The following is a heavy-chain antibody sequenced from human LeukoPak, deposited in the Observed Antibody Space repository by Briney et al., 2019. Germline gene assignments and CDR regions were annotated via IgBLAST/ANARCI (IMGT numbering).Heavy chain of an antibody. D-gene: IGHD6-19*01. CDR3: AKDGGSSGWGPYYFDY. Sequence: PGGSLRLSCAASGFTFSSYAMSWVRQAPGKGLEWVSAISGSGGSTYYADSVKGRFTISRDNSKNTLYLQMDSLRAEDTAVYYCAKDGGSSGWGPYYFDYWGQGTLVTVSS. CDR2: ISGSGGST. J-gene: IGHJ4*02. V-gene: IGHV3-23*01. CDR1: GFTFSSYA.